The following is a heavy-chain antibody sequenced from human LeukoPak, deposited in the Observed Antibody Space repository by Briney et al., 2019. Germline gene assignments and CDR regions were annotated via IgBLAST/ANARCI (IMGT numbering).Heavy chain of an antibody. V-gene: IGHV1-2*02. D-gene: IGHD2-15*01. CDR1: GYTFTGYY. CDR2: INPNSGGT. CDR3: ARDSGWY. J-gene: IGHJ4*02. Sequence: PLASVKVSCKASGYTFTGYYIHWVRQAPGQGLEWMGWINPNSGGTNYAQKFQGRVTMTRDTSISTAYMELSRLRSDDSAVYYCARDSGWYWGQGTLVTVSP.